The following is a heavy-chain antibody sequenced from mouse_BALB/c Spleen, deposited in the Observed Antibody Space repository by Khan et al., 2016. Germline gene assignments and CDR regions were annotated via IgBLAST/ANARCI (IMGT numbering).Heavy chain of an antibody. V-gene: IGHV3-2*02. J-gene: IGHJ2*01. CDR1: GHSITSGYG. Sequence: EVQLQESGPGLVKPSQSLSLTCTVTGHSITSGYGWNWIRQFPGNKLEWMGYISYSGSTNYNPSLKSRISITRDTSTNPSFLQLNSVTTEDTATXYCARTARIRYWGHGTTLTVSS. D-gene: IGHD3-3*01. CDR2: ISYSGST. CDR3: ARTARIRY.